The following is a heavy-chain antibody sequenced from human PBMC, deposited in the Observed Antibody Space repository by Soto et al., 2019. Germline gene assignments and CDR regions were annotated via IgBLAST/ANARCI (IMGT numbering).Heavy chain of an antibody. CDR2: ISGSGGST. V-gene: IGHV3-23*01. Sequence: EVQLLESGGGLVQPGGSLRLSCAASGFTFSSYAMSWVRQAPGKGLEWVSAISGSGGSTYYADSVKGRFTISRDNSKNTLYLQMNSLRAEDTAVYYCAKDIVIAVAGTFVPDAFDIWGQGTMVTVSS. D-gene: IGHD6-19*01. CDR1: GFTFSSYA. CDR3: AKDIVIAVAGTFVPDAFDI. J-gene: IGHJ3*02.